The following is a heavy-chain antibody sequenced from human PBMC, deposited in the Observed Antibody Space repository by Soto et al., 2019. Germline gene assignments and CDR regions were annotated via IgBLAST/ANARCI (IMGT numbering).Heavy chain of an antibody. D-gene: IGHD4-17*01. CDR2: ISSNGGST. CDR3: ARESNDYGDYEPVYYFDY. V-gene: IGHV3-64*01. J-gene: IGHJ4*02. Sequence: EVQLVESGGGLVQPGGSLRLSCAASGFTFSSYAMHWVRQAPGKGLEYVSAISSNGGSTYYANSVKGRFTISRDNSKNTLYLQMGSLRAEDMAVYYCARESNDYGDYEPVYYFDYLGQGTLVTVSS. CDR1: GFTFSSYA.